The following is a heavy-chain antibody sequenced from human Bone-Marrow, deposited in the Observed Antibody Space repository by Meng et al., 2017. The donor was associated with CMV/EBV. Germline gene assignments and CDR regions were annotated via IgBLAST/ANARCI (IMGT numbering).Heavy chain of an antibody. CDR1: GYTFTGYY. CDR2: INPNSGGT. Sequence: ASVKVSCKASGYTFTGYYMHWVRQAPGQGLEWMGWINPNSGGTNYAQKFQGRVTMTRDTSNSTAYMELSRLRSDDTAVYYCARDRIAARRAGELDYYYYGMDVWGQGTTVTVSS. J-gene: IGHJ6*02. D-gene: IGHD6-6*01. CDR3: ARDRIAARRAGELDYYYYGMDV. V-gene: IGHV1-2*02.